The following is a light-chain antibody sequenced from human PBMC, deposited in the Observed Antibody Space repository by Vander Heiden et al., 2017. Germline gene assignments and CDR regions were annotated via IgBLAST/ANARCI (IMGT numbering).Light chain of an antibody. Sequence: EIVLTQSPGTLSWSPGERATLSCRASQSVSSSYLAWYQQKPGQAPRLLIYGASSRATGIPDRFTGSGSGTDFTLTISRLEPEAFAVYYCQQYGSSPRTFGQGTKVEIK. CDR1: QSVSSSY. CDR3: QQYGSSPRT. V-gene: IGKV3-20*01. J-gene: IGKJ1*01. CDR2: GAS.